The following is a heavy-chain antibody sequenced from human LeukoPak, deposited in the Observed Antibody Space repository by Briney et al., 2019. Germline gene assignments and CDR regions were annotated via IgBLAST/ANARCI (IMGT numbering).Heavy chain of an antibody. J-gene: IGHJ6*03. CDR3: ARGLVVVAATHFYYYMDV. V-gene: IGHV1-69*05. CDR2: IIPIFGTA. CDR1: GGTFSSYA. D-gene: IGHD2-15*01. Sequence: ASVKVSCKASGGTFSSYAISWVRQAPGQGLEWMGGIIPIFGTANYAQKFQGRVTITTDESTSTAYMELSSLRSEDTAVYYCARGLVVVAATHFYYYMDVWGKGITVTVSS.